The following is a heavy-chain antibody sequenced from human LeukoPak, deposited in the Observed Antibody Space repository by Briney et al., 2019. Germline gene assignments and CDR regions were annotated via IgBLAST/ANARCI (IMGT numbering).Heavy chain of an antibody. D-gene: IGHD6-13*01. CDR3: ARHADSSSWENFDY. V-gene: IGHV4-39*01. CDR2: IYYSGST. J-gene: IGHJ4*02. CDR1: GGSISSSSYY. Sequence: SETLSLTCTVSGGSISSSSYYWGWIRQPPGKGLEWIGSIYYSGSTYYNPSLKSRVTISVDTSKNQFSLKLSSVTAADTAVHYCARHADSSSWENFDYWGQGTLVTVSS.